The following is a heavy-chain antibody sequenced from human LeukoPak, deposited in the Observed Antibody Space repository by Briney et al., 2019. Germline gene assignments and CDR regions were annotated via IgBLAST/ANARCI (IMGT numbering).Heavy chain of an antibody. V-gene: IGHV4-59*01. CDR3: ARDRANCGYSDY. D-gene: IGHD7-27*01. Sequence: SETLSLTCTVFGGSISGYYWSWIRQPPGKGLEWIGYIYYTGTTDYNPSLKSRVTISVGTSKNQFSLRLGSVTAADTAVYYCARDRANCGYSDYWGQGTLVTVSS. CDR2: IYYTGTT. J-gene: IGHJ4*02. CDR1: GGSISGYY.